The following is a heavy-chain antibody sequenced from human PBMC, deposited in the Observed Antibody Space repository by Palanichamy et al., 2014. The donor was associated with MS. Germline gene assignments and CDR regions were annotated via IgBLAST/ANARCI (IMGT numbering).Heavy chain of an antibody. CDR1: GDIVSTISAA. V-gene: IGHV6-1*01. CDR2: TYYRSKWYN. CDR3: AREYDSKFDY. Sequence: QVQLQQSGPGLVKPPQTLSLTCAISGDIVSTISAAWNWIRLSPSRGLEWLGRTYYRSKWYNDYALSVKSRMTINPDTSKNQFSLQLNSVTPEDTAVYYCAREYDSKFDYWGQGTLVTVSS. D-gene: IGHD3-22*01. J-gene: IGHJ4*02.